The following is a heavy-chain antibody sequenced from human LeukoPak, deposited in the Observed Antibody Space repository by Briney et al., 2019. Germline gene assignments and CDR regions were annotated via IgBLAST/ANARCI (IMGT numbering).Heavy chain of an antibody. V-gene: IGHV3-48*04. D-gene: IGHD3-22*01. CDR1: GFTFSSYS. CDR3: ARDRTYYYDSSGLPLELGFWF. Sequence: QPGGSLRLSCAASGFTFSSYSMNWVRQAPGKGLEWVSYISSSSSYTNYADSVKGRFTISRDNAKNSLYLQMNSLRAEDTAVYYCARDRTYYYDSSGLPLELGFWFWGQGTLVTVSS. J-gene: IGHJ4*02. CDR2: ISSSSSYT.